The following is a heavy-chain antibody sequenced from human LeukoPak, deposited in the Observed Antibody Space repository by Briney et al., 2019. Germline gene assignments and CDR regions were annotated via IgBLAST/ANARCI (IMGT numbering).Heavy chain of an antibody. D-gene: IGHD2-21*01. J-gene: IGHJ4*02. CDR3: ARDHGHKSVDY. V-gene: IGHV1-18*01. CDR1: GYTFSSYG. CDR2: ISAYNGNT. Sequence: GASVKVSCKASGYTFSSYGISWLRQAPGQGLEWMGWISAYNGNTNYAQKFQGRVTMTPDTSTSTLYMEVRSLRSDDTAVYYCARDHGHKSVDYWGQGTLVTVSS.